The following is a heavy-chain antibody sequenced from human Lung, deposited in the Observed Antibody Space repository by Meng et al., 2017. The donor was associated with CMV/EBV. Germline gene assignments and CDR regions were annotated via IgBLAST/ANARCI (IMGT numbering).Heavy chain of an antibody. CDR2: INHSGST. CDR3: ARGEVARGYCTNGVCYSPRGYYYGMDV. J-gene: IGHJ6*02. Sequence: SQXXXLTXAVYGGSFSGYYWSXIRQPPGKGLEWIGEINHSGSTNYNPSLKSRVTISVDTSKNQFSLKLSSVTAADTAVYYCARGEVARGYCTNGVCYSPRGYYYGMDVXGQGXTVTVSS. CDR1: GGSFSGYY. D-gene: IGHD2-8*01. V-gene: IGHV4-34*01.